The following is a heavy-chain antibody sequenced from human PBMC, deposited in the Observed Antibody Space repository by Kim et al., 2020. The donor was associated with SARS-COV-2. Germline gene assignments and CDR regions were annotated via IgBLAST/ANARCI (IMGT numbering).Heavy chain of an antibody. CDR3: ARGREDWGDSDSSGHIDY. J-gene: IGHJ4*01. V-gene: IGHV4-34*01. CDR2: INHSGST. Sequence: SETLSLTCAVYGGSFSGYYWNWIRQPPGKGLEWIGEINHSGSTNYNPSLKTRVTILVDTSKNQFSLKLTSVTAADTAVYYCARGREDWGDSDSSGHIDY. D-gene: IGHD3-22*01. CDR1: GGSFSGYY.